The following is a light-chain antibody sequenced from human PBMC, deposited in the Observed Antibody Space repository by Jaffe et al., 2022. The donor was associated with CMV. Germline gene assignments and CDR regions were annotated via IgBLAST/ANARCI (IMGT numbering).Light chain of an antibody. CDR2: DAS. CDR1: QSVNSY. Sequence: EIVLTQSPATLSLSPGDRATLACRASQSVNSYLAWYQQKPGQAPRLLIYDASNRATGIPARFSGSGSGTDFTLTISSLEPEDFAVYYCEQRSNWPRGTFGQGTKVEIK. J-gene: IGKJ1*01. V-gene: IGKV3-11*01. CDR3: EQRSNWPRGT.